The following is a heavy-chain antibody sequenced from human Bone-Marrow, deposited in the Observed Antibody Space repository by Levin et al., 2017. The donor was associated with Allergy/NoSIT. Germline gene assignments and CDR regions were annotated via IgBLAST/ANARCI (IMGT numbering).Heavy chain of an antibody. Sequence: KSSGPTLVKPTQTLTLTCTFSGFSLSSSGVGVGWIRQPPGKALEWLALIYWDDDTRYSPSLKSRLTITKDTSKNQVVLTMANMDPADTATYYCAHNIGSCTGNVCYWFFDLWGRGTLVTVSS. J-gene: IGHJ2*01. D-gene: IGHD2-8*02. CDR2: IYWDDDT. CDR3: AHNIGSCTGNVCYWFFDL. V-gene: IGHV2-5*02. CDR1: GFSLSSSGVG.